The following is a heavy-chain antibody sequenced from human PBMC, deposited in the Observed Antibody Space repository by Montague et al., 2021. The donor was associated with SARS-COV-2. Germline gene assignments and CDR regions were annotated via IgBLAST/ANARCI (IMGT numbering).Heavy chain of an antibody. CDR2: IYRSGYT. CDR1: RGSISGSLSY. V-gene: IGHV4-39*01. CDR3: ARRGYTHSRLDDAFDI. D-gene: IGHD5-12*01. J-gene: IGHJ3*02. Sequence: SETLSLTCTVSRGSISGSLSYWGWIRQPPGKGLEWIGSIYRSGYTLYSPSLKSRITMSVDTSKNQFSLNLASVTATDTAVNYSARRGYTHSRLDDAFDIWGQGTMVTVSS.